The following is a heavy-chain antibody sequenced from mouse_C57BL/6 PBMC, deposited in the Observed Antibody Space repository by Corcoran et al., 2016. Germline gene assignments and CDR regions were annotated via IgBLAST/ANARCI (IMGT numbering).Heavy chain of an antibody. D-gene: IGHD1-1*01. V-gene: IGHV1-81*01. J-gene: IGHJ2*01. CDR3: ASPSYYGSRGYFDY. Sequence: QVQLQQSGAELARPGASVKLSYKASGYTFTSYGISWVKQRTGQGLEWIGEIYPRSGNTYYNEKFKGKATLTADKSSSTAYMELRSLTSEDSAVYFCASPSYYGSRGYFDYWGQGTTLTVSS. CDR1: GYTFTSYG. CDR2: IYPRSGNT.